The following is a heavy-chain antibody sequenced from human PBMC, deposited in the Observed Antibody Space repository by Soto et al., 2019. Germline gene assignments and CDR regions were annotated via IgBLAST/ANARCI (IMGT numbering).Heavy chain of an antibody. J-gene: IGHJ4*02. CDR3: ARERFPTLVAGTNYFDY. D-gene: IGHD6-19*01. V-gene: IGHV1-18*01. CDR2: ISAYNGNT. Sequence: ASVKVSCKASGYTFTSYGISWVRQAPGQGLEWMGWISAYNGNTNYAQKLQGRVTMTTDTSTSTAYMELRSLRSDDTAVYYCARERFPTLVAGTNYFDYWGQGTLVTVSS. CDR1: GYTFTSYG.